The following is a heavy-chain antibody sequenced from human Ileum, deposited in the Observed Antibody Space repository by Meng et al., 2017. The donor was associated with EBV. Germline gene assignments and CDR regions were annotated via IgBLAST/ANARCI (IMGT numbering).Heavy chain of an antibody. CDR1: GGPISSSNW. CDR3: ARDFGPHQLWY. J-gene: IGHJ4*02. Sequence: GWGPGPVKPPGTLSLTCAVSGGPISSSNWWSWVRQPPGKGLEWIGEIYHSGSTNYNPSLKSRVTISVDKSKNQFSLKLSSVTAADTAVYYCARDFGPHQLWYWGQGTLVTVSS. CDR2: IYHSGST. D-gene: IGHD3-16*01. V-gene: IGHV4-4*03.